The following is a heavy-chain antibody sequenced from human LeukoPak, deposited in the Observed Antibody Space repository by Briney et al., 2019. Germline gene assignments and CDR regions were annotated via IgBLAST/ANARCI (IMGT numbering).Heavy chain of an antibody. Sequence: GGSLRLSCAASGFTFSSYTMHWVRQAPGKGLEWVAVISYDGSNKYYADSVKGRFTISRDNSKNTLFLQVNSLRAEDTAVYYCARGEATSIILDYWGQGTLVTVSS. V-gene: IGHV3-30-3*01. D-gene: IGHD1-26*01. CDR1: GFTFSSYT. CDR3: ARGEATSIILDY. J-gene: IGHJ4*02. CDR2: ISYDGSNK.